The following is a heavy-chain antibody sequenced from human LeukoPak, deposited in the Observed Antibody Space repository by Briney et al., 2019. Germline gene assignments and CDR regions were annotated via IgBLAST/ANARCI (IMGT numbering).Heavy chain of an antibody. CDR1: GFTFSSYW. CDR3: AREERGYSYGTFDY. D-gene: IGHD5-18*01. CDR2: IKQDGSEK. V-gene: IGHV3-7*01. J-gene: IGHJ4*02. Sequence: PGGSLRLSCAASGFTFSSYWMSWVRQAPGKGLEWVANIKQDGSEKYYVDSVKGRFTISRDNAKNSLYLQMNSLRAEDTAVYYCAREERGYSYGTFDYWGQGTLVTVSS.